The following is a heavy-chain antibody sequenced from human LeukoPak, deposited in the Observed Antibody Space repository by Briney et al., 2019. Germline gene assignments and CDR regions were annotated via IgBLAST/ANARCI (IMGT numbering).Heavy chain of an antibody. D-gene: IGHD3-9*01. CDR1: GFGFKDYS. J-gene: IGHJ4*02. Sequence: GGSLRLSCVASGFGFKDYSMNWVRQAPGKGLEWVSYISETSGTIYYADSVKGRFTISRDNAENSLFLQMNSLRAEDTAVYYCAKAGEGRYFDWLLLDYWGQGTLVTVSS. V-gene: IGHV3-48*04. CDR3: AKAGEGRYFDWLLLDY. CDR2: ISETSGTI.